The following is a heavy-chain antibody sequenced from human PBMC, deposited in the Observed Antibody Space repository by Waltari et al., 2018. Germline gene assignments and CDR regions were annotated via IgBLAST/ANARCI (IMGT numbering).Heavy chain of an antibody. D-gene: IGHD6-13*01. CDR3: ATSRAAAGND. V-gene: IGHV3-7*01. CDR2: IKYDGSAK. J-gene: IGHJ4*02. CDR1: GFIFSNYW. Sequence: EVQLLESGGGLVQPGGSLRRSCGASGFIFSNYWTSWVRQAPGKGLEWLANIKYDGSAKYYVESVRGRFTISRDNAENSLYLQMSSLRADDTAVYYCATSRAAAGNDWGQGTLVSVSS.